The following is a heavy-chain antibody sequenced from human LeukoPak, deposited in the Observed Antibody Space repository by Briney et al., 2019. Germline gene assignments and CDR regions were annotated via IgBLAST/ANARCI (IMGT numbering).Heavy chain of an antibody. CDR2: IIPIFGTA. V-gene: IGHV1-69*05. J-gene: IGHJ3*02. CDR3: ARESAPLGNIVVVVAASRAFDI. CDR1: GGTLSSYA. D-gene: IGHD2-15*01. Sequence: SVKVSCKASGGTLSSYAISWVRQAPGQGLEWMGRIIPIFGTANYAQKSQGRVTITTDESTSTAYMELSSLRSEDTAVYYCARESAPLGNIVVVVAASRAFDIWGQGTMVTVSS.